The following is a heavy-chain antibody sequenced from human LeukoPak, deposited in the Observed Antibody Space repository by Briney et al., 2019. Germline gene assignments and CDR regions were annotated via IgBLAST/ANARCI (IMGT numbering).Heavy chain of an antibody. CDR2: IYYSGST. J-gene: IGHJ6*02. V-gene: IGHV4-59*01. D-gene: IGHD2-21*01. CDR3: ARGGDPHYGMDV. Sequence: SGTLSLTCAVSGGSISSYYWSWIRQPPGKGLEWIGYIYYSGSTNYNPSLRSRVTISVDTSKNQCSLKLSSVTAADTAVYYCARGGDPHYGMDVWGQGTTVTVSS. CDR1: GGSISSYY.